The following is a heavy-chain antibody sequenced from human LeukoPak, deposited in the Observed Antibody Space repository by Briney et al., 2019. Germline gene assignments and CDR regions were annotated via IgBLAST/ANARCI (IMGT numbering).Heavy chain of an antibody. V-gene: IGHV1-18*01. D-gene: IGHD6-13*01. CDR2: ISAYNGNT. Sequence: ASVKVSCKASGYTFTSYGISWVRQAPGQGLEWMGWISAYNGNTNYAQKFQGRVTMTRDTSISTAYMELSRLRSDDTAVYYCARDVSKEYYFDYWGQGTLVTVSS. J-gene: IGHJ4*02. CDR3: ARDVSKEYYFDY. CDR1: GYTFTSYG.